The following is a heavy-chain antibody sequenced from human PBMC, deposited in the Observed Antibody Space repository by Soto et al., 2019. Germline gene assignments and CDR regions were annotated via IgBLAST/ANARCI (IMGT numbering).Heavy chain of an antibody. CDR2: IIPVFNAA. CDR1: GGTFGSHT. V-gene: IGHV1-69*06. D-gene: IGHD3-16*01. Sequence: QVQLVQSGAEVKKPGSSVRVSCKVSGGTFGSHTFTWVRQAPGQGLEWMGEIIPVFNAANYAQRFQDRVTITEDRSATTVYLELSRLTSADTATYYCARIETLPYHNTRGTELDFWGQGTLVIVSS. J-gene: IGHJ4*02. CDR3: ARIETLPYHNTRGTELDF.